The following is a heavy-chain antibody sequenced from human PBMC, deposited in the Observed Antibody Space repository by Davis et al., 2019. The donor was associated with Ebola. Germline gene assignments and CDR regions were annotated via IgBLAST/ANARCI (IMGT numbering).Heavy chain of an antibody. CDR3: ASVLEAGIDS. CDR2: IYHSGNT. Sequence: MPSETLSLTCIVSGGSISSSSYYWGWIRQPPGKGLEWIGYIYHSGNTYYNPSLKTRVTISLDRSKNQFSLKLSSVTAADTAVYYCASVLEAGIDSWGQGTLVTVSS. CDR1: GGSISSSSYY. J-gene: IGHJ4*02. D-gene: IGHD1-1*01. V-gene: IGHV4-30-2*01.